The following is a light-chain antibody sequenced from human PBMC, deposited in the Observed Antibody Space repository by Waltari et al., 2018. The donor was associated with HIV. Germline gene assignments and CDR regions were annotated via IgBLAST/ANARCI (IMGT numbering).Light chain of an antibody. J-gene: IGLJ3*02. V-gene: IGLV2-23*01. CDR2: EGD. CDR3: CSYADNKSWV. Sequence: QSALTQPASVSGSPRQSITISCTGTSSDVGSYNLVSWYQQHPCKAPKLMIYEGDRWPSGVSNRFSGSKSGSTASLTISGLQAEDEADYYCCSYADNKSWVFGGGTKVTV. CDR1: SSDVGSYNL.